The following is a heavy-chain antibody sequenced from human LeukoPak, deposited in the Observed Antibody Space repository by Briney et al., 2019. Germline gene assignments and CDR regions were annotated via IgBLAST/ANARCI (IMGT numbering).Heavy chain of an antibody. V-gene: IGHV4-59*08. CDR3: ARREQVGAFDI. CDR1: GGSISSYY. J-gene: IGHJ3*02. Sequence: SETLSLTCTVSGGSISSYYWSWIRQPPGEGLEWVGYIYYSGSTNYNPSLKSRVTKSVDTSKDQFSLKLSSVTAADTAVYYCARREQVGAFDIWGQGTMVTVSS. CDR2: IYYSGST. D-gene: IGHD1-26*01.